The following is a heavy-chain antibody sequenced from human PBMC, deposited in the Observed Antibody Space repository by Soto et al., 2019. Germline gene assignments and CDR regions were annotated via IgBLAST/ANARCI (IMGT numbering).Heavy chain of an antibody. CDR3: ARIYDSSGFYFDY. CDR1: GFSLSTSGMR. D-gene: IGHD3-22*01. V-gene: IGHV2-70*04. Sequence: SGPKLVNPTQTLTLTCTFSGFSLSTSGMRVSWIRQPPGKALEWLARIDWDDDKFYSTSLKTRLTISKDTSKNQVVLTMTNMEPVDTATYYCARIYDSSGFYFDYWGQGTRVTVSA. J-gene: IGHJ4*02. CDR2: IDWDDDK.